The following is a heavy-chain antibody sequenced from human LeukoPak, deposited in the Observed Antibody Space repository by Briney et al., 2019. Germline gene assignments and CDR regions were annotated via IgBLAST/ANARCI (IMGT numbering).Heavy chain of an antibody. CDR3: ASGGFYDFWSGYYTPFDY. V-gene: IGHV3-30*01. CDR2: ISYDGNNK. D-gene: IGHD3-3*01. Sequence: GGSLRLSCAASGFTFSACAMHWFRQAPGKGLEWVAVISYDGNNKYYADSVKGRFTISRDNSKNTLYLQMNSLRVEDTAMYYCASGGFYDFWSGYYTPFDYWGQGTLVTVSS. CDR1: GFTFSACA. J-gene: IGHJ4*02.